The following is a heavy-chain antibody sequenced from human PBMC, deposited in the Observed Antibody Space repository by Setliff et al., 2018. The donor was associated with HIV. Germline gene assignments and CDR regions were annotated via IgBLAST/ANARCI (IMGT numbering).Heavy chain of an antibody. CDR3: ARQWRDQYNSGVSTEYFQH. CDR1: AYPISSGYY. V-gene: IGHV4-38-2*01. D-gene: IGHD3-22*01. Sequence: SETLSLTCAVSAYPISSGYYWGWIRQPPGKGLEWIGSIYHSGSTYYNPSLMSRVTISVDTSKNQFSLKLRSVTAAGTAVYYCARQWRDQYNSGVSTEYFQHWGLGTLVTVSS. CDR2: IYHSGST. J-gene: IGHJ1*01.